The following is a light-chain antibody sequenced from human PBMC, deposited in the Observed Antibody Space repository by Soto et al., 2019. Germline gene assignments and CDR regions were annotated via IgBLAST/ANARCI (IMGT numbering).Light chain of an antibody. J-gene: IGLJ2*01. CDR1: SSDVGGYSY. V-gene: IGLV2-8*01. CDR3: CSYAGSNNFVV. Sequence: QSALTQPPSASGSPGQSVTISCTGTSSDVGGYSYVSWYQQHPGKAPKLMIYEVSQPPAGVPDPFSGSKSGNTASLTVSGLQAEDEADYYCCSYAGSNNFVVFGGGTKLTVL. CDR2: EVS.